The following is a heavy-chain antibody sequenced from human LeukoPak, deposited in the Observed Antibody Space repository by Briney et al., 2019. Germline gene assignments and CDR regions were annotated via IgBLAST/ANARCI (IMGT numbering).Heavy chain of an antibody. CDR1: GFTFSSYA. D-gene: IGHD5-24*01. V-gene: IGHV3-30*01. J-gene: IGHJ5*02. CDR2: ISYDGSNK. Sequence: HPGGSLRLSCAASGFTFSSYAMHWVRQAPGKGREGVAVISYDGSNKYYADSVKGRFTISRDNSKNTLYLQMNSLRAEDTAVYYCARDRVGDGYNLGNWFDPWGQGTLVTVSS. CDR3: ARDRVGDGYNLGNWFDP.